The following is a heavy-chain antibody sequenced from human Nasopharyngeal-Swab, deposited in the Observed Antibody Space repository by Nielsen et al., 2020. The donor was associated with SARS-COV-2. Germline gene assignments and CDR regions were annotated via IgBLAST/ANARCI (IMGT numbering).Heavy chain of an antibody. CDR3: ARRGRCSGSSCDMDV. D-gene: IGHD2-2*01. CDR2: INPGSGGT. V-gene: IGHV1-46*02. J-gene: IGHJ6*02. Sequence: ASVKVSCKASGYTFNNYYIHWVRQAPGQGLAWMGMINPGSGGTTYAQKFQGRVTMTRDTSTSTVFMDLSRLRSEDTAVYYCARRGRCSGSSCDMDVWGQGTTVTVS. CDR1: GYTFNNYY.